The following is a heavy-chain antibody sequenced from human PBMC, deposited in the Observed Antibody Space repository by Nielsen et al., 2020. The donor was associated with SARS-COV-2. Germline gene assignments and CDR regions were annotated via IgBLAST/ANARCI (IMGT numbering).Heavy chain of an antibody. V-gene: IGHV3-48*02. J-gene: IGHJ6*02. CDR3: ARRLRWPDDYYYYGMDV. CDR1: GFTFSSYS. D-gene: IGHD4-23*01. CDR2: ISSSSSTI. Sequence: GESLKISCAASGFTFSSYSMNWVRQAPGKGLEWVSYISSSSSTIYYADSVKGRFTISRDNAKNSLYLQMNSLRDEDTAVYYCARRLRWPDDYYYYGMDVWGQGTTVTASS.